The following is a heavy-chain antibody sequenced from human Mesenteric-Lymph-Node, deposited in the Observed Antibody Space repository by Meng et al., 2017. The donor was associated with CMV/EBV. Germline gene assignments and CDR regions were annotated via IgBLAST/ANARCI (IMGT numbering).Heavy chain of an antibody. J-gene: IGHJ4*02. V-gene: IGHV4-34*01. Sequence: GSLRLSCAIYGGSFSGYYWTWIRQPPGKGLEWIGEINHGGSTNYNPSLTSRVTISGDTSKNQFSLKLSSVTAADTAVYYCARASLEVYWGQGTLVTVSS. CDR2: INHGGST. CDR3: ARASLEVY. D-gene: IGHD1-1*01. CDR1: GGSFSGYY.